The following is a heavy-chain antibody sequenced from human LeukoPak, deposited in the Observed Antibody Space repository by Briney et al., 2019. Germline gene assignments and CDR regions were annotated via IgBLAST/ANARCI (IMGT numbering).Heavy chain of an antibody. CDR1: SGSISSYY. CDR2: VYYNGGT. CDR3: ARCIGYCSSLSCYPGKSWFDP. V-gene: IGHV4-59*08. Sequence: SETLSLTCTVSSGSISSYYWSWIRQPPREGLEWIGHVYYNGGTNYNPSLKSRVTISVDTSKNQFSLKLTSVTAADTAVYFCARCIGYCSSLSCYPGKSWFDPWGQGSVVTVSS. D-gene: IGHD2-2*01. J-gene: IGHJ5*02.